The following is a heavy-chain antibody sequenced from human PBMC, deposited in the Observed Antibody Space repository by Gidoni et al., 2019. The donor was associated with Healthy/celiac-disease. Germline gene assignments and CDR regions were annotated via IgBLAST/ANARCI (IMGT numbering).Heavy chain of an antibody. V-gene: IGHV3-30*04. CDR3: ARDLSGTSCY. Sequence: QVQLVESGGGVVQPRRSLRLSCAAPGFTFSSYAMHWVRQAPGKGLEWVAVISYDGSNKYYADSVKGRFTISRDNSKNTLYLQMNSLRAEDTAVYYCARDLSGTSCYWGQGTLVTVSS. CDR1: GFTFSSYA. CDR2: ISYDGSNK. J-gene: IGHJ4*02. D-gene: IGHD2-2*01.